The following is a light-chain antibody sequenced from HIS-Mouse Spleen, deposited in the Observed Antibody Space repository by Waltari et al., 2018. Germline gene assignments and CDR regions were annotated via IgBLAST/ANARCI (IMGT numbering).Light chain of an antibody. CDR2: DAS. J-gene: IGKJ3*01. Sequence: DIQMTQSPSSLSASVGDRVTITCQASQDISNYLNWYQQKPGKAPKLLIDDASNLETGVPSRXXGSGSGTDFTFTISSLQPEDIATYXXXQXDNLHRXTFGPGTKVDIK. V-gene: IGKV1-33*01. CDR3: XQXDNLHRXT. CDR1: QDISNY.